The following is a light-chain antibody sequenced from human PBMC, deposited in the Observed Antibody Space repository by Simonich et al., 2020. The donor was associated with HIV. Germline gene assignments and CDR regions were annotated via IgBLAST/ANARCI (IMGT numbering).Light chain of an antibody. CDR3: QQYYSTPLT. CDR2: WTS. Sequence: DIVMKQSPDSLAVSLGERATINCKSSQNILYNSNNKNYLAWYQQKPGQPPKLLISWTSTRESGVPDRFSGSGSGTDFTLTISSLQAEDVAVYYCQQYYSTPLTFGPGTKVKI. J-gene: IGKJ3*01. V-gene: IGKV4-1*01. CDR1: QNILYNSNNKNY.